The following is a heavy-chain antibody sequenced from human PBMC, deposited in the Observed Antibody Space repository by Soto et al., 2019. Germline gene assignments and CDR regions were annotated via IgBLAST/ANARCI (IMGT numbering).Heavy chain of an antibody. CDR3: AKTANGWFSAFDI. Sequence: EVQLLESGGGLVQPGGSLRLSCAASGFTFSSYAMSWVRQAPGKGLEWVSAISGSGGTTYYADSVKGRFTFSRDNSKNTLYQQMNSLRSEDTAVYYCAKTANGWFSAFDIWGQGTMVTVSS. CDR1: GFTFSSYA. V-gene: IGHV3-23*01. J-gene: IGHJ3*02. CDR2: ISGSGGTT. D-gene: IGHD6-19*01.